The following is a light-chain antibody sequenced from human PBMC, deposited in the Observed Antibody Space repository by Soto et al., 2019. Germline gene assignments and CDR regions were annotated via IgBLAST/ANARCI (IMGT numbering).Light chain of an antibody. CDR2: SAS. Sequence: DIPLTQSPSSLSASVGDRVTITCRASQSISNFLNWYQQKPGQAPKLLISSASNVQSGVPSRFSGRGSGTEFTLPISGLQPEDSASYCCQQSYNFPRTFGQGTKVEI. J-gene: IGKJ1*01. V-gene: IGKV1-39*01. CDR1: QSISNF. CDR3: QQSYNFPRT.